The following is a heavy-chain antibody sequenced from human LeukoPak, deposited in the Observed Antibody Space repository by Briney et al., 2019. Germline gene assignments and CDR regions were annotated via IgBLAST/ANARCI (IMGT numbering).Heavy chain of an antibody. CDR3: ARGRPMAVAAPGWFDP. CDR2: INHSGGT. Sequence: PSETLSLTCAVYGGSFSGYDWSWIRQPPGKGLEWIGEINHSGGTNNNPSLKSRVTISVDTSKNQFSLKLNSVTAADTAVYYCARGRPMAVAAPGWFDPWGQGTLVTVSS. D-gene: IGHD6-19*01. V-gene: IGHV4-34*01. J-gene: IGHJ5*02. CDR1: GGSFSGYD.